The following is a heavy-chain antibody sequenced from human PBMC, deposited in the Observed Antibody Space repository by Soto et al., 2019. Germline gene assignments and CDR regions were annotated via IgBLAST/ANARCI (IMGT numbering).Heavy chain of an antibody. J-gene: IGHJ6*02. CDR1: GGTFSSYA. CDR3: ARHVPSAGYYYGSAG. D-gene: IGHD2-2*01. CDR2: VISIFGTA. V-gene: IGHV1-69*12. Sequence: QVQLVQSGAEVKKPGSSVKVSCKASGGTFSSYAISWVRQAPGQGLEWMGGVISIFGTANYAQKFQGRVTTTADESTSTACMEGGGLTSEDTAVYYCARHVPSAGYYYGSAGWGQGTTVTVSS.